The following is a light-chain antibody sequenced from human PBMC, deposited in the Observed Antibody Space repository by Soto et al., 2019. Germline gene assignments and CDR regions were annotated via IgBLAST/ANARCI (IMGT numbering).Light chain of an antibody. V-gene: IGLV2-14*01. CDR1: SSDVGTYNY. Sequence: QSVLTQPASVSGSPGQSITISCTGTSSDVGTYNYVSWYQQHPGKAPKLLIYEVSNRPSGVSNRFSGSKSGNTASLTISGLLAEDEADYFCSSYRTNGAFGPGTKVTVL. J-gene: IGLJ1*01. CDR3: SSYRTNGA. CDR2: EVS.